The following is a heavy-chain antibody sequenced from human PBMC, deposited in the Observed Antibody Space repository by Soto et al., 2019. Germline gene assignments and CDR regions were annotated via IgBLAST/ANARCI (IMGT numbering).Heavy chain of an antibody. CDR3: ARLNLAQDRSGYNIFDY. Sequence: GEALKISCQASGYSFTTYWISCVRQRPGKGLECMGRIDPTDSYTDYGPSFEGHVTMSVDRSINTAYLEWSSLKASDSALYYCARLNLAQDRSGYNIFDYWGLGTLVTVSS. V-gene: IGHV5-10-1*01. J-gene: IGHJ4*02. D-gene: IGHD3-22*01. CDR2: IDPTDSYT. CDR1: GYSFTTYW.